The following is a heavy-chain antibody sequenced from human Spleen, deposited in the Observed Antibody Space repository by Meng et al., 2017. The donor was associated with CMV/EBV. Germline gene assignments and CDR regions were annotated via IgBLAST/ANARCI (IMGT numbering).Heavy chain of an antibody. V-gene: IGHV1-18*01. D-gene: IGHD3-3*01. Sequence: ASVKVSCKASGYTFTSYGISWVRQAPGQGLEWMGWISAYNGNTNYAQKLQGRVTMTTDTSTSTAYMELSSLRSEDTAVYYCARYSDFWSGSGAFDIWGQGTMVTVSS. CDR2: ISAYNGNT. CDR3: ARYSDFWSGSGAFDI. J-gene: IGHJ3*02. CDR1: GYTFTSYG.